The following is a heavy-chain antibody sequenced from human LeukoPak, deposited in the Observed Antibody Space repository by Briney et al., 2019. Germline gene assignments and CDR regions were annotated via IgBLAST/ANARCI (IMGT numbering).Heavy chain of an antibody. CDR1: GFTVITND. CDR2: LYSDGNT. J-gene: IGHJ4*02. CDR3: ARGVEPLAANTLAY. Sequence: GGSLRLSCAASGFTVITNDMTWVRQAPGKGLEWVSVLYSDGNTKYADSVQGRFTISRDNSKNTLYLEMNSLSPDDTAVYYCARGVEPLAANTLAYRGQGTLVTVSS. V-gene: IGHV3-53*01. D-gene: IGHD1-14*01.